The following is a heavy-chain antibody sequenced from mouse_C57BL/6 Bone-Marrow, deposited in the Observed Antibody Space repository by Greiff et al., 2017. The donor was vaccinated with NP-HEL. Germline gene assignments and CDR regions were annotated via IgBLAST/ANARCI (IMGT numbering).Heavy chain of an antibody. Sequence: QVQLQQSGPELVKPGASVKISCKASGYAFSSSWMNWVKQRPGQGLEWIGRIYPGDGDTNYNGKFKGKATLTADKSSSTAYMQLSSLTSEDSGVYFCARAPMVTTREYYFDYWGQGTTLTVSS. V-gene: IGHV1-82*01. CDR2: IYPGDGDT. D-gene: IGHD2-2*01. J-gene: IGHJ2*01. CDR1: GYAFSSSW. CDR3: ARAPMVTTREYYFDY.